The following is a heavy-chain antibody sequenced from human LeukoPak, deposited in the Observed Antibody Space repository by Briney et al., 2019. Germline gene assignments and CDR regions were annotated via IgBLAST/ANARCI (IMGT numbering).Heavy chain of an antibody. CDR2: ISYDGSNK. D-gene: IGHD3-3*01. CDR1: GFTFSSYA. Sequence: GRSLRLSCAASGFTFSSYAMHWVRQAPGKGLEWVAVISYDGSNKYYADSVKGRFTISRDNSKNTLYLQMNSVRAEDTAVYYCARVYYDFWSGYSPYDYWGQGTLVTVSS. CDR3: ARVYYDFWSGYSPYDY. J-gene: IGHJ4*02. V-gene: IGHV3-30-3*01.